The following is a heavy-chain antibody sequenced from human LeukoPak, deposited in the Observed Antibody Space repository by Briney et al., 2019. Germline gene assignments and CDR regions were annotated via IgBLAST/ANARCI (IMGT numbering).Heavy chain of an antibody. Sequence: GGSLRLSCAASGSTFSSYGMSWVRQAPGKGLEWVGRIKSKTDGGTTDYAAPVKGRFTISRDDSKNTLYLQMNSLKTEDTAVYYCTSWGAETYFDYWGQGTLVTVSS. CDR3: TSWGAETYFDY. J-gene: IGHJ4*02. CDR2: IKSKTDGGTT. D-gene: IGHD3-16*01. CDR1: GSTFSSYG. V-gene: IGHV3-15*01.